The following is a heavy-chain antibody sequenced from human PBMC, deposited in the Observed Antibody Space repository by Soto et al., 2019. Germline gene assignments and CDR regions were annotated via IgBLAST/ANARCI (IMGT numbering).Heavy chain of an antibody. Sequence: GGSLRLSCAASGFTFSSYEMNWVRQAPGKGLEWVSYISSSGGTIYYADSVKGRFTISRDNAKNSLYLQMNSLRAEDTAVYYCARGGITMIVVARALFWGQGTMVTVSS. V-gene: IGHV3-48*03. CDR3: ARGGITMIVVARALF. D-gene: IGHD3-22*01. CDR1: GFTFSSYE. CDR2: ISSSGGTI. J-gene: IGHJ3*01.